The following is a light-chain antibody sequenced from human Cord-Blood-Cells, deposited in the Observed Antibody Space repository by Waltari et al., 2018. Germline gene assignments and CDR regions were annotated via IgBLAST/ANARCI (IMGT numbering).Light chain of an antibody. Sequence: QSALTQPASVSGSPGQSITISCTGTSSDVGGYNYVSWYQQHPGKAPKLMFYDVSNLPSGFSNRFSGSKSGNTASLTISGLQAEDEADYYCSSYTSSSTLVFGTGTKVTVL. CDR2: DVS. J-gene: IGLJ1*01. CDR3: SSYTSSSTLV. V-gene: IGLV2-14*03. CDR1: SSDVGGYNY.